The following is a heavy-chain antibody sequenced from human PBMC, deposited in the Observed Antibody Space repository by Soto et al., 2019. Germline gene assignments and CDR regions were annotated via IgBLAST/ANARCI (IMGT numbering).Heavy chain of an antibody. J-gene: IGHJ4*02. CDR1: GCSISSGGYY. CDR3: ASLMIIVGDTTNLDY. Sequence: PAETLSLTCTVSGCSISSGGYYWSWLRQHPGKGLVGIGYIYYSGSTNYNPSLKSRVTISVDTSKNQFSLKLSSVTAADTAVYYCASLMIIVGDTTNLDYWGQGTLVTVS. CDR2: IYYSGST. V-gene: IGHV4-61*08. D-gene: IGHD1-26*01.